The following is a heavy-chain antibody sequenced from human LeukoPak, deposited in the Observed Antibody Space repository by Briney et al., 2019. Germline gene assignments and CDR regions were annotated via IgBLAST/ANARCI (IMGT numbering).Heavy chain of an antibody. CDR3: ARERLRDGYKTAWFDY. V-gene: IGHV4-31*03. Sequence: TLSLTCTVSGGSISSGGYYWSWIRQHPGKGLEWIGYIYYSGSTYYNPSLKSRVTISVDTSKNQFSLKLSSVTAADTAVYYCARERLRDGYKTAWFDYWGQGTLVTVSS. CDR1: GGSISSGGYY. CDR2: IYYSGST. D-gene: IGHD5-24*01. J-gene: IGHJ4*02.